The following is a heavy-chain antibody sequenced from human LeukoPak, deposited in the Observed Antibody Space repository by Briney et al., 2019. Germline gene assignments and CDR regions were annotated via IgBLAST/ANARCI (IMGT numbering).Heavy chain of an antibody. D-gene: IGHD2-2*01. CDR3: ARGDFCSSSNCYLRPMDV. J-gene: IGHJ6*03. CDR2: IYYSGST. Sequence: PSETLSLTCTFSGGSISDYYWNWIRQPPGKGLEGIGYIYYSGSTTYNPSLKRRVTMSVDTAKNQFSLKLRSVTAADTAVYYCARGDFCSSSNCYLRPMDVWGKGTTVTVSS. V-gene: IGHV4-59*01. CDR1: GGSISDYY.